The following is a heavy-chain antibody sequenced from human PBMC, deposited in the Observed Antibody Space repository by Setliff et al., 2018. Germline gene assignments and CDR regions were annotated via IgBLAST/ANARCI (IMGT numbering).Heavy chain of an antibody. V-gene: IGHV3-30*02. J-gene: IGHJ6*03. CDR3: AKASSSWYRGIYYYYYYMDV. CDR2: IRYDGSNK. D-gene: IGHD6-13*01. CDR1: GFTFGDYT. Sequence: GGSLRLSCTTSGFTFGDYTMHWVRQAPGKGLEWVAFIRYDGSNKYYADSVKGRFTISRDNSKNTLYLQMNSRRAEDTAVYYCAKASSSWYRGIYYYYYYMDVWGKGTTVTVSS.